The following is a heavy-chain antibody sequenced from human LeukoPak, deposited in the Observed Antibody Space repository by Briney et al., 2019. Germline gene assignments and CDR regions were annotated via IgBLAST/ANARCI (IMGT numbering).Heavy chain of an antibody. CDR3: ARSNIVVVPALDY. Sequence: GRSLRLSCAASGFTFSSYGMHWVRQAPGKGLEWVAVIWYDRSNKYYGDSVKGRFTISRDNSKNTLYLQMNSLRAEDTAVYYCARSNIVVVPALDYWGQGTLVTVSS. V-gene: IGHV3-33*01. D-gene: IGHD2-2*01. CDR2: IWYDRSNK. CDR1: GFTFSSYG. J-gene: IGHJ4*02.